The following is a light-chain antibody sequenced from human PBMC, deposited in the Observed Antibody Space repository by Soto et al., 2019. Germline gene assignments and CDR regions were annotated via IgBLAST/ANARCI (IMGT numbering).Light chain of an antibody. CDR3: CLYVGATTYV. CDR1: SGYVGTYSL. Sequence: QPSSLSVSPGQSITISFAGASGYVGTYSLVSWYQQHPGKAPKVVIYEGHKRPSGVPDRFSGSTSVNTASLTISGLQTDDEADYYCCLYVGATTYVFGTGTKVTVL. V-gene: IGLV2-23*01. J-gene: IGLJ1*01. CDR2: EGH.